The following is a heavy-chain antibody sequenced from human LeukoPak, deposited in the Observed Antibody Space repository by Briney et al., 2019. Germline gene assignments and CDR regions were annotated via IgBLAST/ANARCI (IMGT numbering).Heavy chain of an antibody. CDR3: ARDDGPIAAAGTDY. CDR2: ISSSGSTI. D-gene: IGHD6-13*01. J-gene: IGHJ4*02. V-gene: IGHV3-48*03. Sequence: PGGSLRLSCAASGFTFSSYEMNWVRQAPGKGLEWVSYISSSGSTIYYADSVKGRFTISRDNAKNSLYLQMNSLRAEDTAVYYCARDDGPIAAAGTDYWGQGTLVTVSS. CDR1: GFTFSSYE.